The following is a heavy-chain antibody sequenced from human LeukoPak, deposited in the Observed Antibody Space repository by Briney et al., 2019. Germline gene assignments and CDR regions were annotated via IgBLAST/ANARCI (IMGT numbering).Heavy chain of an antibody. V-gene: IGHV4-39*07. CDR3: ARVQYSVYDGGVDY. CDR1: GGSISSSTFY. D-gene: IGHD5/OR15-5a*01. Sequence: SETLSLTCTVSGGSISSSTFYWGWIRQPPGKGLEWIGSIYHSGSTYDNPSLKSRVTISVDTSKNQFSLQLSSVTAADTAVYYCARVQYSVYDGGVDYWGQGTLVTVSS. CDR2: IYHSGST. J-gene: IGHJ4*02.